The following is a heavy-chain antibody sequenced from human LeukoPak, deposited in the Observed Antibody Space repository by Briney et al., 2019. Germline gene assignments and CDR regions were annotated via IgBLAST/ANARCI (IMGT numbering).Heavy chain of an antibody. J-gene: IGHJ6*02. CDR3: AKDRVAVAGGWGMDV. CDR2: ISWNSGSI. D-gene: IGHD6-19*01. V-gene: IGHV3-9*01. Sequence: GGSLRLSCAASGFTFDDYAMHWVRQAPGKGLEWVSGISWNSGSIGYADSVKGRFTTSRDNAKNSLNLQMNSLRAEDTALYYCAKDRVAVAGGWGMDVWGQGTTVTVSS. CDR1: GFTFDDYA.